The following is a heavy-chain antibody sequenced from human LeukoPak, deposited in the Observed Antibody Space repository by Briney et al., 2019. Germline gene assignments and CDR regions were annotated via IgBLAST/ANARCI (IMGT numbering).Heavy chain of an antibody. CDR1: GNFISNGYY. Sequence: KPSETLSLTCAVSGNFISNGYYWGWIRQPPGKGLEWIGSIYHSGTTFYNPSLKSRLSISVDTSNNHFPLTLRSVTAEDTAVYYCARQGGGFWSGSYPFDYWGQGTLVAVSS. D-gene: IGHD3-3*01. CDR3: ARQGGGFWSGSYPFDY. J-gene: IGHJ4*02. CDR2: IYHSGTT. V-gene: IGHV4-38-2*01.